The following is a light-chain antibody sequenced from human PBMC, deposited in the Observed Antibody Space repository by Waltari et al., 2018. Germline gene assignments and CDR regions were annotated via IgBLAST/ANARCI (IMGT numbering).Light chain of an antibody. J-gene: IGLJ3*02. Sequence: QSALTQPRSVSGSPGQSVTISCTGTSSDVAANNFVSWYQHHPDKAPKLIIYDINKRPSGVPERFSGSKSGNTASLTISGLQAEDEADYYCCSCVGRNIYWVFGGGTKLTVL. CDR1: SSDVAANNF. V-gene: IGLV2-11*01. CDR2: DIN. CDR3: CSCVGRNIYWV.